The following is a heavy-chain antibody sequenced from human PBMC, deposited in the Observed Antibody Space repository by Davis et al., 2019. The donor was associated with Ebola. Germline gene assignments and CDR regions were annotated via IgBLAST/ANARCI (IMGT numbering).Heavy chain of an antibody. J-gene: IGHJ4*02. Sequence: GGPLRLSCAASGFTVSSNYMSWVRQAPGKGLEWVSVIYSGGSTYYADSVKGRFTISRDNSKNTLYLQMNSLRAEDTAVYYCAKDGLVGATGYWGQGTLVTVSS. CDR2: IYSGGST. CDR3: AKDGLVGATGY. CDR1: GFTVSSNY. V-gene: IGHV3-53*01. D-gene: IGHD1-26*01.